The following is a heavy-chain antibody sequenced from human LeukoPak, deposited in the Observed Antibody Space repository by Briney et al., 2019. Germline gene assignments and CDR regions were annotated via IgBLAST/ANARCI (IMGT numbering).Heavy chain of an antibody. Sequence: PGGSLRLSCAASGFTFSSYWMSWVRQAPGKGLEWVANIKQDGSEKYYVDSVKGRFTISRDNAKNSLYLQMNSLRAEDTAVYYCARVSGYCSSTSCHLDYWGQGTLVTVSS. V-gene: IGHV3-7*01. CDR3: ARVSGYCSSTSCHLDY. CDR2: IKQDGSEK. J-gene: IGHJ4*02. CDR1: GFTFSSYW. D-gene: IGHD2-2*01.